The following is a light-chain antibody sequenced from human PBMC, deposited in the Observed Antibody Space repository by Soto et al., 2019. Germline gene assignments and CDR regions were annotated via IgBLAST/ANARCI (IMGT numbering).Light chain of an antibody. J-gene: IGLJ2*01. CDR3: QSYDSSLSGYVV. CDR2: GNI. Sequence: QPVLTQPPSVSGAPGQRVTISCTGSSSNIGAGYDVHWYQHLPGTAPKLLIYGNINRPSGVPDRFSGSKSGTSASLAITGLQAEDEADYYCQSYDSSLSGYVVFGGGTKVTVL. CDR1: SSNIGAGYD. V-gene: IGLV1-40*01.